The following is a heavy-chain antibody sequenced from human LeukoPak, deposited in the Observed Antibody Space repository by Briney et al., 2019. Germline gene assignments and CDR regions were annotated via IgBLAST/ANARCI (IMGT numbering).Heavy chain of an antibody. D-gene: IGHD3-10*01. J-gene: IGHJ4*02. CDR3: AKSFGKWNYGGTSI. CDR2: ISYSGGTT. CDR1: GFTFSSYA. Sequence: RGSLRLSCAASGFTFSSYAMSWVRQAPGKGLEWVSGISYSGGTTYHADSLKGRFVISRDNSKNTVYLQMNSLRAEDTAVYYCAKSFGKWNYGGTSIWGQGTLVTVSS. V-gene: IGHV3-23*01.